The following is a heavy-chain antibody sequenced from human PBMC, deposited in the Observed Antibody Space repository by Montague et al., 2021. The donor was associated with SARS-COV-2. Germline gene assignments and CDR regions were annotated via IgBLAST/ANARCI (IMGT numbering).Heavy chain of an antibody. D-gene: IGHD2-21*01. Sequence: TLSLTCTVSGWRISSGGHYWNWIRQVAGRGLEWIGSIYYSGSTXYXXXXRGRFSISVDTSRNQFSLKVKSLTAADTAKYFCARGLFYSSHRKGHVEHWGLGTPATVSS. V-gene: IGHV4-31*03. J-gene: IGHJ1*01. CDR3: ARGLFYSSHRKGHVEH. CDR2: IYYSGST. CDR1: GWRISSGGHY.